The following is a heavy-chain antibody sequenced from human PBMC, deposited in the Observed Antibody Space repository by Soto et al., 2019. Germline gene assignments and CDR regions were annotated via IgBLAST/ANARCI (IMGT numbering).Heavy chain of an antibody. D-gene: IGHD6-13*01. Sequence: PGGSLRLSCAASGFTFSNYWMHWVRQVPGKGLVWVSRINGDGSRTRYADSGKGRFTISRDNAKNTLYLQMNSLRDEDTAVFCCVRDKQQLILPDYWGQGTRVTVSS. CDR1: GFTFSNYW. CDR3: VRDKQQLILPDY. V-gene: IGHV3-74*01. J-gene: IGHJ4*02. CDR2: INGDGSRT.